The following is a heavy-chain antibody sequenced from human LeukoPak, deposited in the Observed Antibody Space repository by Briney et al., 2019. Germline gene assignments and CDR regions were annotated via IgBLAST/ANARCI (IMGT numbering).Heavy chain of an antibody. CDR3: ARDRAGFTMIVVVPQGWFDP. CDR1: GGSISSSSYY. CDR2: IYYSGST. Sequence: SETLSLTCTVSGGSISSSSYYWGWIRQPPGKGLEWIGSIYYSGSTYYNPSLKSRVTISVHTSKNQFSLKLSSVTAADTAVYYCARDRAGFTMIVVVPQGWFDPWGQGTLVTVSS. J-gene: IGHJ5*02. V-gene: IGHV4-39*07. D-gene: IGHD3-22*01.